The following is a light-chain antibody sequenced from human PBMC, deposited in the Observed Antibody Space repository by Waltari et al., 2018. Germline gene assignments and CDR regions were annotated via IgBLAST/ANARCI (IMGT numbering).Light chain of an antibody. CDR2: KAS. CDR1: QSVKNN. Sequence: DIQMTQPPSTLSASVGDRITIPCRTSQSVKNNLAWYQQKPGKAPKVLIHKASRLEGGVPSRFSGSGYGTEFTLTISSLQPDDFATYYCQEYDSLPVTFGGGTRVEIK. CDR3: QEYDSLPVT. J-gene: IGKJ4*01. V-gene: IGKV1-5*03.